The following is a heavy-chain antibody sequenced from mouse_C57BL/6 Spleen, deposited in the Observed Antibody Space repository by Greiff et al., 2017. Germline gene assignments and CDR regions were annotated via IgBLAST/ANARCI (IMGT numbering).Heavy chain of an antibody. CDR2: IDPSDSYT. D-gene: IGHD3-2*02. CDR1: GYTFTSYW. Sequence: QVQLQQPGAELVMPGASVKLSCKASGYTFTSYWMHWVKQRPGQGLEWIGEIDPSDSYTNYNQKFKGKSTLTVDKSSSTAYMQLSSLTSEYSAVYYCAHSSGHYAMDYWGQGTSVTVSS. J-gene: IGHJ4*01. CDR3: AHSSGHYAMDY. V-gene: IGHV1-69*01.